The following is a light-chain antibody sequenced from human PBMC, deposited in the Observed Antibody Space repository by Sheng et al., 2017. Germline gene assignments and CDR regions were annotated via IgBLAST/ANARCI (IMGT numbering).Light chain of an antibody. CDR3: QQRSNWPQT. Sequence: EIVLTQSPATLSLSPGGVEPPSPGRASQSVSVYVAWFQQKPGQAPRLLXYDASKRATGIPARFSGSGSGTDSLSPSNSLEPEDFAVYYCQQRSNWPQTFGQGTKVVIK. V-gene: IGKV3-11*01. CDR1: QSVSVY. CDR2: DAS. J-gene: IGKJ2*01.